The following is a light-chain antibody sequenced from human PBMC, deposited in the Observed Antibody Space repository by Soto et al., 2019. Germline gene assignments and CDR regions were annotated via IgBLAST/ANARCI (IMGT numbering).Light chain of an antibody. Sequence: EIVLTQSPGTLSLSPGERATLSCRASQSVSSSYLAWYQQKPGQAPRLLIYGASSRATGIPDRFSGSGSGTDFTLTISRLEPEDFAVYYCQHYGSSALFGPGIKVDLK. J-gene: IGKJ3*01. V-gene: IGKV3-20*01. CDR1: QSVSSSY. CDR3: QHYGSSAL. CDR2: GAS.